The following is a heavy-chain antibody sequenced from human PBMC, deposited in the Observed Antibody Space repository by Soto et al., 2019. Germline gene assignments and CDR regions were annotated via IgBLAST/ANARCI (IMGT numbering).Heavy chain of an antibody. V-gene: IGHV4-59*08. J-gene: IGHJ4*02. CDR1: GGSISSYY. Sequence: QVQLQESGPGLVKPSETLSLTCTVSGGSISSYYWSWIRHPPGKGLEWIGYIYYSGSTNYSPSLKSRVTISVDTSKNQFSLRLSSVTAADTAVYYCARRYGSSFDYWGQGTLVTVSS. CDR2: IYYSGST. D-gene: IGHD4-17*01. CDR3: ARRYGSSFDY.